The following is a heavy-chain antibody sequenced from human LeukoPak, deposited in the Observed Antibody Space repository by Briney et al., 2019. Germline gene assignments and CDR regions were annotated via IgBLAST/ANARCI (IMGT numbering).Heavy chain of an antibody. CDR2: MYHSGST. D-gene: IGHD1-26*01. V-gene: IGHV4-38-2*02. CDR1: GYSISRGYY. Sequence: SGTLSLTCAVSGYSISRGYYWGWIRQPPGKGLEWIASMYHSGSTYDKPSLKSGVTLSVDTSKNQFSLKMSSVTAADTAVYYCGRDRSGGYSVDYWGQGTLVTVS. J-gene: IGHJ4*02. CDR3: GRDRSGGYSVDY.